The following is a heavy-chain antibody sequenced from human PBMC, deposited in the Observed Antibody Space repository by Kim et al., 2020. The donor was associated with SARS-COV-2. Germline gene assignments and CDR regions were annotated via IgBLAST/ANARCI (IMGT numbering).Heavy chain of an antibody. J-gene: IGHJ3*02. CDR1: GFTFSAYD. V-gene: IGHV3-48*02. Sequence: GGSLRLSCATSGFTFSAYDMNWVRQAPGKGLEWLSFITKSSTTIYYADSVEGRFTISRDNAKNSLFLQMNSLRDEDTAFYYCVRDRTGGAFDMWGQGTMVTVSS. D-gene: IGHD3-10*01. CDR2: ITKSSTTI. CDR3: VRDRTGGAFDM.